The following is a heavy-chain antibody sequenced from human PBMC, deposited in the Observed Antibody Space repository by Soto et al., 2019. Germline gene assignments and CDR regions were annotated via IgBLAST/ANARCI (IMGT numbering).Heavy chain of an antibody. J-gene: IGHJ4*02. D-gene: IGHD3-10*01. CDR2: IHYSGST. V-gene: IGHV4-30-4*01. Sequence: QVQLQESGPGLVKPSQTLSLTCAVSGASISSGGAYYWSWIRQSPGKGLEWIGYIHYSGSTYYNSSLKSRXXMXVXXAKNRFSLKVRSVTAADTAVYYCARSPKGLGNFDYWGQGTPVTVSS. CDR3: ARSPKGLGNFDY. CDR1: GASISSGGAYY.